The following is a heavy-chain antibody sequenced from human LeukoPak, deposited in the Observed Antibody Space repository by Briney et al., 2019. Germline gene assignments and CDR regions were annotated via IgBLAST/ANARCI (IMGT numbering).Heavy chain of an antibody. Sequence: SETLSLTCAVYGGSFSGYYWSWIRQPPGKGLEWIGEINHSGSTNYNPSLKSRVTISVDTSKNQFSLKLSSVTAADTAVYYWGREKARGGYSYGRAVFNIWGKGTMVTVSS. D-gene: IGHD5-18*01. CDR1: GGSFSGYY. CDR2: INHSGST. J-gene: IGHJ3*02. V-gene: IGHV4-34*01. CDR3: GREKARGGYSYGRAVFNI.